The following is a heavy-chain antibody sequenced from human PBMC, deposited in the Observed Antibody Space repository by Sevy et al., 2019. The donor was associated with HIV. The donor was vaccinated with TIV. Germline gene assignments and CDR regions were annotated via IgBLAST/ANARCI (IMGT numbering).Heavy chain of an antibody. Sequence: GESLKISCTAAGFTFSGYTMNWVRQAPGKGLEWISSISSTSSYIEYADSVKGRFTISRDNAKNSLYLQMNSLTAEDTAVYFCVRATYISGSDYFDYWGQGTLLTVSS. D-gene: IGHD5-18*01. CDR3: VRATYISGSDYFDY. V-gene: IGHV3-21*03. J-gene: IGHJ4*02. CDR1: GFTFSGYT. CDR2: ISSTSSYI.